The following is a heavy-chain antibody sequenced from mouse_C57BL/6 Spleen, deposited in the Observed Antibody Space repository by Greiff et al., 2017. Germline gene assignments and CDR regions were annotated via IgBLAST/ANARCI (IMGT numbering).Heavy chain of an antibody. CDR3: ARRGGSSNWYFDV. J-gene: IGHJ1*03. Sequence: EVKLVESGGGLVQPGGSLKLSCAASGFTFSAYYMYWVRQTPEKRLGWVAYISNGGVSTYYPPPVKGRFTISRDNAENTLSMQMSRLKTEETAMYYCARRGGSSNWYFDVWGTGTTVTVSS. V-gene: IGHV5-12*01. CDR2: ISNGGVST. CDR1: GFTFSAYY. D-gene: IGHD1-1*01.